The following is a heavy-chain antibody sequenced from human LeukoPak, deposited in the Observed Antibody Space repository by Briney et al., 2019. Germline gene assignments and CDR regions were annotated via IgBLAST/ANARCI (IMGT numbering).Heavy chain of an antibody. D-gene: IGHD1-26*01. V-gene: IGHV4-4*07. CDR1: GGSISSYY. CDR3: ARVGATGSGYYFDY. Sequence: PSGTLSLTCTVSGGSISSYYWSWIRQPAGKGLEWIGRIYTSGSTNYNPSLKSRVTISVDKSKNQFSLKLSSVTAADTAVYYCARVGATGSGYYFDYWGQGTLVTVSS. CDR2: IYTSGST. J-gene: IGHJ4*02.